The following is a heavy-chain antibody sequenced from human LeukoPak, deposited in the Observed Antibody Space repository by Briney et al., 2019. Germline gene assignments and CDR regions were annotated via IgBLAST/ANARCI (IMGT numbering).Heavy chain of an antibody. CDR1: GFTFSSYS. Sequence: GGSLRPSCAASGFTFSSYSMNWVRQAPGKGLEWVSSISSSSSYIYYADSVKGRFTISRDNAKNSLYLQMNSLRAEDTAVYYCARDKITMVRGVSDYWGQGTLVTVSS. V-gene: IGHV3-21*04. CDR2: ISSSSSYI. CDR3: ARDKITMVRGVSDY. D-gene: IGHD3-10*01. J-gene: IGHJ4*02.